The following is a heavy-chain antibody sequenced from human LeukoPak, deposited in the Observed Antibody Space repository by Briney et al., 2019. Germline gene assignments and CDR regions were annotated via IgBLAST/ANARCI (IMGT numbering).Heavy chain of an antibody. CDR3: ARDGSSWSGWFDP. Sequence: GGSLRLSCAASGFTFSSYSMNWVRQAPGKGLEWVSSISSSSSYIYYADSVKGRFTISRDNAKNSLYLQMNSLRAEDTAVYYCARDGSSWSGWFDPWGQGTLVTVSS. CDR1: GFTFSSYS. V-gene: IGHV3-21*01. J-gene: IGHJ5*02. D-gene: IGHD6-13*01. CDR2: ISSSSSYI.